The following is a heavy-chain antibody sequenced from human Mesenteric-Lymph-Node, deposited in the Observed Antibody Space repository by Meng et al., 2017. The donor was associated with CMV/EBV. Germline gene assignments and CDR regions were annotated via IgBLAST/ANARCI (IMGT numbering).Heavy chain of an antibody. CDR3: ARDPPNVLRFLEWLPDAFDI. CDR1: GFTFSNYE. CDR2: ISSSGKSI. V-gene: IGHV3-48*03. Sequence: GESLKISCAASGFTFSNYEMNWVRQAPGKGLEWVSYISSSGKSIYYADSVKGRFTISRDNAKNPLYLQMNSLRAEDTAVYYCARDPPNVLRFLEWLPDAFDIWGQGTMVTVSS. J-gene: IGHJ3*02. D-gene: IGHD3-3*01.